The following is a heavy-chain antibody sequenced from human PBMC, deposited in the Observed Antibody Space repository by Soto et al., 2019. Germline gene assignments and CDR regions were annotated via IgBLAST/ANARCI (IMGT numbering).Heavy chain of an antibody. CDR1: GYTFTSYY. J-gene: IGHJ6*03. CDR3: ARGPATYYDILTGYSGVGYYYYYMDV. V-gene: IGHV1-46*03. D-gene: IGHD3-9*01. CDR2: INPCGGST. Sequence: GASVKVSCKASGYTFTSYYMHWVRQAPGQGLEWMGIINPCGGSTSYAQKFQGRVTMTRDTSTSTVYMELSSRRSEDTAVYYCARGPATYYDILTGYSGVGYYYYYMDVWGKGTTVTVSS.